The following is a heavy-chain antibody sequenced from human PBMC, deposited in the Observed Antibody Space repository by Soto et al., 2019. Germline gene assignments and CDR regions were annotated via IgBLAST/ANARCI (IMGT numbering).Heavy chain of an antibody. V-gene: IGHV4-31*02. D-gene: IGHD1-7*01. CDR1: GGCLNRCGYY. CDR3: ARLTGTPNWFDP. CDR2: IYYSGST. Sequence: AFETLSLNRPVSGGCLNRCGYYWSWIRQHPGKGLECIGYIYYSGSTYYNPSLKSRVTISVDTSKNQFSLRLSSMTAADTAVYYCARLTGTPNWFDPWGQGTLVTVSS. J-gene: IGHJ5*02.